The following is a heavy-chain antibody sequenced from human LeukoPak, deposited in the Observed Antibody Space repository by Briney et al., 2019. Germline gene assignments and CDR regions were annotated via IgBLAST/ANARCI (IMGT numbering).Heavy chain of an antibody. D-gene: IGHD1-26*01. V-gene: IGHV4-31*03. J-gene: IGHJ3*02. CDR2: IYYSGST. CDR3: ARAKSIVGATSTDAFDI. CDR1: GGSISSGGYY. Sequence: PSETLSLTCTVSGGSISSGGYYWSWIRQHPGKGLEWIGYIYYSGSTYYNPSLKSRVTISVDTSKNQFSLKLSSVTAADTAVYYCARAKSIVGATSTDAFDIWGQGTMVTVSS.